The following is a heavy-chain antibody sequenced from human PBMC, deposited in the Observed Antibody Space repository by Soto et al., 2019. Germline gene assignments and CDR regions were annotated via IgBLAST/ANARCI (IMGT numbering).Heavy chain of an antibody. D-gene: IGHD6-13*01. Sequence: QPPGKGLEWIGYIYYSGSTNYNPSLKSRVTISVDTSKNQFSLKLSSVTAADTAVYYCARVARNSSSWYIDYSGQRTLVSVPS. J-gene: IGHJ4*02. CDR2: IYYSGST. V-gene: IGHV4-59*12. CDR3: ARVARNSSSWYIDY.